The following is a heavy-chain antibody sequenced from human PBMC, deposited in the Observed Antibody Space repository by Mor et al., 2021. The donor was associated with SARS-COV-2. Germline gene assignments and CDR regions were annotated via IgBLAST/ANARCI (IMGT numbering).Heavy chain of an antibody. D-gene: IGHD3-10*01. CDR2: MHHSGST. J-gene: IGHJ4*02. Sequence: GKGLEWVANMHHSGSTFYNPSLKSRVTISVDTSKNQLSLKLTSVIAADTAIYYCASTILRDYYGSGSYYRVYWGQ. V-gene: IGHV4-30-2*04. CDR3: ASTILRDYYGSGSYYRVY.